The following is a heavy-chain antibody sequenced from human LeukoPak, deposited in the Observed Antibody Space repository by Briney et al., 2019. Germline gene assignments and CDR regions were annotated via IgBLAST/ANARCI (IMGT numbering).Heavy chain of an antibody. J-gene: IGHJ4*02. Sequence: SETLSLTCTVSGGPVSSGSYYWTWVRQPPGKGLEWIGEIYHSGSTNYNPSLKSRVTISVDKSKNQFSLKLSSVTAADTAVYYCARDEHKSSLDYWGQGTLVTVSS. V-gene: IGHV4-39*07. D-gene: IGHD6-6*01. CDR2: IYHSGST. CDR1: GGPVSSGSYY. CDR3: ARDEHKSSLDY.